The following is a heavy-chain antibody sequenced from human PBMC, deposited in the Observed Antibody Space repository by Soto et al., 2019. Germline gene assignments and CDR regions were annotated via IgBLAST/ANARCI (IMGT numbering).Heavy chain of an antibody. Sequence: QVQLVQSGAEVKKPGSSVTVSCKASGGTFSTYTITWVRQAPGQALEWMGRIIPTLAGTNYAQKFQGRVTITADKPTSAADMEPTTPRSHAPAVYYSARPSRRGNGCYTLTWANNDFDYWGPGTLVSVSS. CDR3: ARPSRRGNGCYTLTWANNDFDY. J-gene: IGHJ4*02. D-gene: IGHD2-2*02. CDR1: GGTFSTYT. CDR2: IIPTLAGT. V-gene: IGHV1-69*02.